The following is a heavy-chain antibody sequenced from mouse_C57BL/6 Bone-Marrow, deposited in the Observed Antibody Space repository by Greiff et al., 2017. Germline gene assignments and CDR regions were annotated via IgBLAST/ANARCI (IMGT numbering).Heavy chain of an antibody. D-gene: IGHD2-13*01. CDR3: AHCDSFYWYFAV. CDR1: GYTFTSYW. J-gene: IGHJ1*03. Sequence: VQLQQSGAELVKPGASVKLSCKASGYTFTSYWMHWVKQRPGRGLEWIGRIDPTSGGTKYNEKFKSKATMTVDKPSSTAYMQLSSLTSEDPAVYYCAHCDSFYWYFAVWGTGTTVTVSS. CDR2: IDPTSGGT. V-gene: IGHV1-72*01.